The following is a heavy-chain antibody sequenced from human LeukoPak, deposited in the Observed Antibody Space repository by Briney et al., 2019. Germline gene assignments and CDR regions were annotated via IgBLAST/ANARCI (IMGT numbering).Heavy chain of an antibody. J-gene: IGHJ5*02. CDR1: GYTFTSYD. Sequence: ASVKVSCKASGYTFTSYDINWVRQAPGQGLEWMGWMNPNSGNTGYAQKFQGRVTVTRNTSISTAYMELSSLRSEDTAVYYCARGGILGYCSSTSCQNWFDPWGQGTLATVSS. CDR3: ARGGILGYCSSTSCQNWFDP. CDR2: MNPNSGNT. D-gene: IGHD2-2*01. V-gene: IGHV1-8*01.